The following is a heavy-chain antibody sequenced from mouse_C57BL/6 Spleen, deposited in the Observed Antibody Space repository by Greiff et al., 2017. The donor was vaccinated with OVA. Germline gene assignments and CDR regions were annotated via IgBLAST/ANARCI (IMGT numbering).Heavy chain of an antibody. V-gene: IGHV1-15*01. D-gene: IGHD2-4*01. J-gene: IGHJ2*01. CDR2: IDPETGGT. Sequence: VQGVESGAELVRPGASVTLSCKASGYTFTDYEMHWVKQTPVHGLEWIGAIDPETGGTAYNQKFKGKAILTADKSSSTAYMELRSLTSEDSAVYYCTGDYDFDYWGQGTTLTVSS. CDR1: GYTFTDYE. CDR3: TGDYDFDY.